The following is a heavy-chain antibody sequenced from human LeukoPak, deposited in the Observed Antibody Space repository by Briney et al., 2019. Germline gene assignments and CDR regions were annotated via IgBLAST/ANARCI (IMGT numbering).Heavy chain of an antibody. CDR2: ISSSGSTI. V-gene: IGHV3-48*03. J-gene: IGHJ4*02. D-gene: IGHD5-12*01. Sequence: GGSLRLSCAASGFTFSSYEMNWVRQAPGKGLEWVSYISSSGSTIYYADSVKGRFTISRDNAKNSLYLRMNSLRAEDTAVYYCARDGEGYSGYERVLDYWGQGTLVTVSS. CDR1: GFTFSSYE. CDR3: ARDGEGYSGYERVLDY.